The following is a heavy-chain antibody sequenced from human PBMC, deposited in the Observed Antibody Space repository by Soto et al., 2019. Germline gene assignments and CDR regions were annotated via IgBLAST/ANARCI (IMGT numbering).Heavy chain of an antibody. CDR2: IYYSGST. V-gene: IGHV4-31*03. Sequence: SETLSLTCTVSGGSISSGGYYWSWIRQHPGKGLEWIGYIYYSGSTYYNPSLKSRVTISVDTSKNQFSLKLSSVTAADTAVYYCARDSAPPYYDFWSGSYYGMDVWGQGTTVTVS. J-gene: IGHJ6*02. D-gene: IGHD3-3*01. CDR1: GGSISSGGYY. CDR3: ARDSAPPYYDFWSGSYYGMDV.